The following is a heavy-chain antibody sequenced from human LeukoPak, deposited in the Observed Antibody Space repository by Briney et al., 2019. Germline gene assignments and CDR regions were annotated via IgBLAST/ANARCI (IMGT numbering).Heavy chain of an antibody. CDR1: GGSFSGYY. Sequence: SETLSLTCAVYGGSFSGYYWSWIRQPPGKGLEWIGEINHSGSTNYNPSLKSRVTISVDTSKNQFSLKLTSVTAADTAVYYCARVFGGPVSRRFDPWGQGTLVTVSS. J-gene: IGHJ5*02. CDR2: INHSGST. CDR3: ARVFGGPVSRRFDP. D-gene: IGHD4-23*01. V-gene: IGHV4-34*01.